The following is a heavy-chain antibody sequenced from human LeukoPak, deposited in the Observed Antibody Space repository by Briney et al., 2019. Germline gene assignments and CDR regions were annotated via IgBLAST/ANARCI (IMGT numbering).Heavy chain of an antibody. CDR3: VKGKLDSSGYYYYFDY. D-gene: IGHD3-22*01. CDR2: ISSNGGST. CDR1: GFTFSSYD. J-gene: IGHJ4*02. V-gene: IGHV3-64D*06. Sequence: GGSLRLSCSASGFTFSSYDMHWVRQAPGKGLEYVSAISSNGGSTYYADSVKGRFTISRDNSKNTLYLQMSSLRAEDTAVYYCVKGKLDSSGYYYYFDYWGQGTLVTVS.